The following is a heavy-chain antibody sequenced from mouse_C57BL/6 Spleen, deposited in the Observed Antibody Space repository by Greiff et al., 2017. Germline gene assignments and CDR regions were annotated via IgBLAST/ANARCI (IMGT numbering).Heavy chain of an antibody. CDR3: ATYYSNYDYYFDY. CDR2: IYPGSGST. J-gene: IGHJ2*01. D-gene: IGHD2-5*01. Sequence: QVQLQQSGAELVKPGASVKMSCKASGYTFTSYWITWVKQRPGQGLEWIGDIYPGSGSTNYNEKFKSKATLTVDTSSSTAYMQLSSLTSEDSAVYYCATYYSNYDYYFDYWGQGTTLTVSS. V-gene: IGHV1-55*01. CDR1: GYTFTSYW.